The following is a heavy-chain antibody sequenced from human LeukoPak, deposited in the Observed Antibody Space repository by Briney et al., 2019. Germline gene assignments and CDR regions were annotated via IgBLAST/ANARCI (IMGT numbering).Heavy chain of an antibody. V-gene: IGHV3-48*03. CDR2: ISSSGSTI. Sequence: GGSLRLSCAASGFTFSSYEMNWVRQAPGKGLGWVSYISSSGSTIYYADSVKGRFTISRDNAKNSLYLQMNSLRADDTAVYYCAELGITMIGGVWGKGTTVTISS. CDR3: AELGITMIGGV. D-gene: IGHD3-10*02. J-gene: IGHJ6*04. CDR1: GFTFSSYE.